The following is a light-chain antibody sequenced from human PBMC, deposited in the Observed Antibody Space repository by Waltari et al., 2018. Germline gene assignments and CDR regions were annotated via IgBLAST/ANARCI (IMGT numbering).Light chain of an antibody. J-gene: IGLJ3*02. V-gene: IGLV2-23*02. CDR3: CSYATGVIVL. CDR1: NSDIGSYAL. CDR2: EVT. Sequence: QSALTQPASVSGSPGQSITTSCTGTNSDIGSYALVSWYQQRPGKAPKLIIYEVTKRPSGVSDRFSGSKSASTASLTISGLQAEDEADYYCCSYATGVIVLFGGGTKVTVL.